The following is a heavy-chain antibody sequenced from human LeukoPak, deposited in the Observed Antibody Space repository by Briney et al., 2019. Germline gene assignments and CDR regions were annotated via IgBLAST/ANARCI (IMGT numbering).Heavy chain of an antibody. CDR3: ARLYDSSGYYYYYYGMDV. Sequence: SETLSLTCTVSGGSISSSSYYWGWIRQPPGKGLEWIGGIYYSGSTYYNPSLKSRVTISVDTSKNQFSLKLSSVTAADTAVYYCARLYDSSGYYYYYYGMDVWGQGTTVTVSS. CDR2: IYYSGST. CDR1: GGSISSSSYY. J-gene: IGHJ6*02. D-gene: IGHD3-22*01. V-gene: IGHV4-39*07.